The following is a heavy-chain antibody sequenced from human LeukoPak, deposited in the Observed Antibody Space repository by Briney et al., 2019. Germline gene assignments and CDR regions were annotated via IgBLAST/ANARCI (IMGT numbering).Heavy chain of an antibody. CDR1: GYTFTSYY. CDR3: ARGTLLRYFDWLPFDY. V-gene: IGHV1-18*04. Sequence: ASVKVSCKASGYTFTSYYMHWVRQAPGQGLEWMGWISAYNGNTNYAQKLQGRVTMTTDTSTSTAYMELRSLRSDDTAVYYCARGTLLRYFDWLPFDYWGQGTLVTVSS. J-gene: IGHJ4*02. D-gene: IGHD3-9*01. CDR2: ISAYNGNT.